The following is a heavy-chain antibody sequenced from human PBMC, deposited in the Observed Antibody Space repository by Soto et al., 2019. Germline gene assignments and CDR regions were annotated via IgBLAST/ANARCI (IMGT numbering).Heavy chain of an antibody. J-gene: IGHJ4*02. CDR3: ARGGVDVVATSAFDY. Sequence: QVQLVQPGAEVKKPGSSVKVSCKASGATYSNSPISWVRQAPGQGLEWMGGINPILGIPDYAYKFQGRVTITADESTKTGYMDLGSLRSEDTALYFCARGGVDVVATSAFDYWGQGTLVTVSS. V-gene: IGHV1-69*10. D-gene: IGHD5-12*01. CDR2: INPILGIP. CDR1: GATYSNSP.